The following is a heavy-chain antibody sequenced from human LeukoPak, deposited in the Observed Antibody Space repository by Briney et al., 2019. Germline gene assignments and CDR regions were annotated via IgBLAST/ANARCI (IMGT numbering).Heavy chain of an antibody. CDR3: ARVKHGYDFNYYYYYMDV. CDR1: GFTFSSYA. D-gene: IGHD5-12*01. V-gene: IGHV3-64*01. CDR2: ISSNGGST. Sequence: GGSLRLSCAASGFTFSSYAMHWVRQAPGKGLEYVSAISSNGGSTYYANSVKGRFTISRDNSKNTLYLQMGSLRAEDMAVYYCARVKHGYDFNYYYYYMDVWGKGTTVTISS. J-gene: IGHJ6*03.